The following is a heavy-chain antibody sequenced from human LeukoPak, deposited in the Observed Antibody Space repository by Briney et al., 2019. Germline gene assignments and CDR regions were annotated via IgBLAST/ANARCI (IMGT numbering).Heavy chain of an antibody. CDR2: FYWDDDK. CDR1: GFSLSTSGVG. V-gene: IGHV2-5*02. D-gene: IGHD5-24*01. Sequence: SGPTLVNPTQTLTLTCTFSGFSLSTSGVGVGWIRQPPGKALEWLALFYWDDDKRYSPSLKSRLTITKDTSKNQMLLTMTNMDPVDTATYYCAHIRDGYNFDYWGQGTLVTVSS. J-gene: IGHJ4*02. CDR3: AHIRDGYNFDY.